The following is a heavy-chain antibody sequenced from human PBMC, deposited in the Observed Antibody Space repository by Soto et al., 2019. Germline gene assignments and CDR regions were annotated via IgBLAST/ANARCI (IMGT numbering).Heavy chain of an antibody. CDR3: ARGSSYYGSGSGWDY. J-gene: IGHJ4*02. Sequence: QVQLQQWGAGLLKPSETLSLTCAVYGGSFSGYYWSWLRQPPGKGLEWIGEINHSGSTNYNLSLKSRVTRSVDTSKNQFSRKLSSVTAADTAVYYCARGSSYYGSGSGWDYWGQGTLVTVT. CDR1: GGSFSGYY. CDR2: INHSGST. V-gene: IGHV4-34*01. D-gene: IGHD3-10*01.